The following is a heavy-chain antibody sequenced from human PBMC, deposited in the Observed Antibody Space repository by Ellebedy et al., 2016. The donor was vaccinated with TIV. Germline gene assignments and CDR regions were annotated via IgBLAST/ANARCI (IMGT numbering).Heavy chain of an antibody. CDR1: GFTFSSYG. J-gene: IGHJ6*02. V-gene: IGHV3-33*08. D-gene: IGHD5-24*01. CDR3: AREHQLSYYYGMDV. Sequence: GGSLRLSXAASGFTFSSYGMHWVRQAPGKGLEWVAVIWYDGSNKYYADSVKGRFTISRDNSKNTLYLQMNSLRAEDTAVYYCAREHQLSYYYGMDVWGQGTTVTVSS. CDR2: IWYDGSNK.